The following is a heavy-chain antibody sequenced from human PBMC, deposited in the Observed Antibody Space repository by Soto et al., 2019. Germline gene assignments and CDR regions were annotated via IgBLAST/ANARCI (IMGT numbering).Heavy chain of an antibody. V-gene: IGHV4-34*01. J-gene: IGHJ4*02. CDR2: INHSGST. CDR3: ARARYSSSWHRIFDY. D-gene: IGHD6-13*01. Sequence: SQTLSLTCAVYGGSFRGYYWSWIRQPPGKGLEWIGEINHSGSTNYNPSLKSRVTISVDTSKNQFSLKLSSVTAADTAVYYCARARYSSSWHRIFDYWGQGTLVTVSS. CDR1: GGSFRGYY.